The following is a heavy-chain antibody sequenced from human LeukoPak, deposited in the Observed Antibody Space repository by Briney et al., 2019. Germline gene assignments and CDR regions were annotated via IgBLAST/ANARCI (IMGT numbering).Heavy chain of an antibody. CDR3: AKRGVVIRVILVGFHKEAYYFES. J-gene: IGHJ4*02. D-gene: IGHD3/OR15-3a*01. V-gene: IGHV3-23*01. Sequence: GGSLSLSCAASEFTFATFSMSWVRQPPGQGLEWVSAISSSGSSTYYPASMKGRFTISRDYPKNTLYLQMSSRRAEDTAVYFCAKRGVVIRVILVGFHKEAYYFESWGQGALVTVSS. CDR2: ISSSGSST. CDR1: EFTFATFS.